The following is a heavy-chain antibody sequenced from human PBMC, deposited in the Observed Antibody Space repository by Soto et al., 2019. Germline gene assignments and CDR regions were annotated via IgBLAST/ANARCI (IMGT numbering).Heavy chain of an antibody. CDR1: GFSFSSKA. CDR2: ISGSGSST. CDR3: AKENGFQFINLGASGFDY. V-gene: IGHV3-23*01. D-gene: IGHD2-21*01. J-gene: IGHJ4*02. Sequence: EVQLLESGGGLVQPGGSLRLSCAASGFSFSSKAMSWVRQAPGKGLEWVSIISGSGSSTYYTDSLKGRITISRDNSKNMVYLEMNNLRAEDTAVYYCAKENGFQFINLGASGFDYWGQGSLVSVSS.